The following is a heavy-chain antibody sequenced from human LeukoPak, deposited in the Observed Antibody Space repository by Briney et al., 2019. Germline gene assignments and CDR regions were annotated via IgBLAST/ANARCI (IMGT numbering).Heavy chain of an antibody. CDR3: AKVPVSAYEPRVY. CDR2: IRYDGSNK. J-gene: IGHJ4*02. Sequence: GGSLRLSCAASGFTFSSYGMHWVRQAPGKGLEWVAFIRYDGSNKYYADSVKGRFTISRDNSKNTLYLQMNSLRAEDTAVYYCAKVPVSAYEPRVYWGQGTLVTVSS. V-gene: IGHV3-30*02. CDR1: GFTFSSYG. D-gene: IGHD5-12*01.